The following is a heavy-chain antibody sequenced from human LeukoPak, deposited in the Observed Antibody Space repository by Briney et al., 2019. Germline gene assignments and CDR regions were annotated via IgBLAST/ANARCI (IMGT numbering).Heavy chain of an antibody. Sequence: PGGSLRLSCAASGFTFSSYAMSWVRQAPGKGLEWVSAICGSGGSTYYADSVKGRFTISRDNSKNTLYLQMNSLRAEDTAVYYCAKDPIPLLWFGESFDLWGRGTLVTVSS. CDR1: GFTFSSYA. CDR3: AKDPIPLLWFGESFDL. CDR2: ICGSGGST. D-gene: IGHD3-10*01. J-gene: IGHJ2*01. V-gene: IGHV3-23*01.